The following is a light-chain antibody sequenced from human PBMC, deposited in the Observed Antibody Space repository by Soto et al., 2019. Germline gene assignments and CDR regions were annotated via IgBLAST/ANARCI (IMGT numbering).Light chain of an antibody. J-gene: IGKJ3*01. V-gene: IGKV1-39*01. CDR2: AAS. CDR1: QDISSY. Sequence: DLQMTQSPSSLSASVGDSVTITCRASQDISSYLNWYQQKPGKAPKLLIYAASTLHSGVPSRFHGSESGTDFTLTISSLQPEDFATYYCQQSYSTLFPFGPGTKVDFK. CDR3: QQSYSTLFP.